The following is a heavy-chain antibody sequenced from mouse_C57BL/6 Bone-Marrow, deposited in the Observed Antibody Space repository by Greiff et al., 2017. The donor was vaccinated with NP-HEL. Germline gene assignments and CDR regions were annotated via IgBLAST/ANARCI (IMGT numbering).Heavy chain of an antibody. CDR2: IDPENGDT. CDR3: TIIPYYAIDY. V-gene: IGHV14-4*01. CDR1: GFNFKDDF. Sequence: EVHLVESGAELVRPGASVKLSCTASGFNFKDDFMHWVKQRPEQGLEWIGWIDPENGDTEYDSKFQGKATITADKSSNTAYMQLSSLTSEDTAVYYCTIIPYYAIDYWGQGTSLTVSS. J-gene: IGHJ4*01.